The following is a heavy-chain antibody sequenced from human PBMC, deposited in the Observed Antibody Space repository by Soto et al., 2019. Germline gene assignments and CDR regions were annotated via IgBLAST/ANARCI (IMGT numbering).Heavy chain of an antibody. Sequence: ASVKVSCKASGYTFTGYYMHWVRQAPGQGLEWMGWINPNSGGTNYAQKFQGWVTMTRDTSISTAYMELGRLTSDDTAVYYCAMVENDDTPDPQDVRGQGTTVTVSS. CDR2: INPNSGGT. CDR3: AMVENDDTPDPQDV. V-gene: IGHV1-2*04. CDR1: GYTFTGYY. D-gene: IGHD2-15*01. J-gene: IGHJ6*02.